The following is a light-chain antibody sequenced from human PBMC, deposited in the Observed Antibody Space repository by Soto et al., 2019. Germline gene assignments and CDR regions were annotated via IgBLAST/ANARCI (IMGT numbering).Light chain of an antibody. J-gene: IGKJ1*01. CDR3: LQDFKYPLT. CDR2: AAS. CDR1: QGIKNE. Sequence: PSSLPASVGDSVTITGRASQGIKNELGWYQQKPGKAPKLLIYAASSIHSGVPSRFRGSGSGTNFSLTISSLQSEDFATYYCLQDFKYPLTFGQGTRVDI. V-gene: IGKV1-6*01.